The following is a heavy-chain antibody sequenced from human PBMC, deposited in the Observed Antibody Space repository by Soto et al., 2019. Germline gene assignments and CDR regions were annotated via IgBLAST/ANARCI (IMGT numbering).Heavy chain of an antibody. D-gene: IGHD4-17*01. CDR2: ISYDGSNK. V-gene: IGHV3-30*18. CDR1: GFTFSSYG. Sequence: QVQLVESGGGVVQPGRSLRLSCAASGFTFSSYGMHWVRQAPGKGLEWVAVISYDGSNKYYADSVKGRCTTSRDNSKNTLYLQMKSLRAEDTAVYYCAKERGRKGVTTSHFYYYYGMDVWGQGTTVTVSS. CDR3: AKERGRKGVTTSHFYYYYGMDV. J-gene: IGHJ6*02.